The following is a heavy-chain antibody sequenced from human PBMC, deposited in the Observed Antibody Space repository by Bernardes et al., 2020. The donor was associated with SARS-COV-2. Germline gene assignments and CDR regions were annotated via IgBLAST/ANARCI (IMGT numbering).Heavy chain of an antibody. CDR1: GDSIRSGYYH. J-gene: IGHJ4*02. CDR2: IYYTGST. Sequence: SETLSLTCTVSGDSIRSGYYHWSWIRQPPGKGLEWIGYIYYTGSTYYNPSLKSRVTISVDTSNNQFSLKLSSVTAADTAVYFCARYGDYGGYWGQGTLVTVSS. D-gene: IGHD4-17*01. CDR3: ARYGDYGGY. V-gene: IGHV4-30-4*01.